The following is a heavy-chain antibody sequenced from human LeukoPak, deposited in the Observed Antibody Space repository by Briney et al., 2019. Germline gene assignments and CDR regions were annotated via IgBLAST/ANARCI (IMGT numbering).Heavy chain of an antibody. J-gene: IGHJ4*02. D-gene: IGHD6-19*01. CDR3: ARRDTTGWYHHFDY. CDR2: LYNGGGA. CDR1: GFTVSSNS. Sequence: GGSLRLSCAASGFTVSSNSMTWVRQAPGKGLEWVSILYNGGGANYADSVKGRFTISRDNSRNTLFLQMNSLRAEDTAVYYCARRDTTGWYHHFDYWGQGTLVTVSS. V-gene: IGHV3-53*01.